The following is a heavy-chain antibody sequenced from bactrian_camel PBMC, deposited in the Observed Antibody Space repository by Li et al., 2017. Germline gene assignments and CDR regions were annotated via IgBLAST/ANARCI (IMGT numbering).Heavy chain of an antibody. V-gene: IGHV3S54*01. J-gene: IGHJ4*01. D-gene: IGHD4*01. CDR2: IYLKIGST. CDR3: VRAWYSDYAPLY. Sequence: HVQLVESGGGSVQAGGSLRLACAASGNTAMNNIMGWFRQAPGKEREGVAAIYLKIGSTYYADSVKGRFTISRDNRKDMVYLQMDSLEAEDTAVYYCVRAWYSDYAPLYWGHGTQVTVS. CDR1: GNTAMNNI.